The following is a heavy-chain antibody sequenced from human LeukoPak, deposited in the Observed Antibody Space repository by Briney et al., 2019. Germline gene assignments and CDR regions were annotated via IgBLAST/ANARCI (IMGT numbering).Heavy chain of an antibody. CDR1: GFTFSSYE. CDR3: ARVGDYYDSSGSLL. V-gene: IGHV3-48*03. CDR2: ISSSCSTI. J-gene: IGHJ4*02. Sequence: GGSLRLSCAASGFTFSSYEMNLVRQAPGKGLEWVSYISSSCSTIYYADPVKGRFTISRDNAKNPLYLQMNSLRAEDTAVYYCARVGDYYDSSGSLLWGQGTLVTVSS. D-gene: IGHD3-22*01.